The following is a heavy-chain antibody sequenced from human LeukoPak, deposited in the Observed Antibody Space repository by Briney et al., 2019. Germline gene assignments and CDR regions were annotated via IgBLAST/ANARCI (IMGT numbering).Heavy chain of an antibody. D-gene: IGHD3-3*01. Sequence: SETLSLTCTVSGGSISSHYWSWVRQPPRKGLEWIGYIFYSGSTNYNPSLKSRVNISVDTSKNQFSLKLSSVTAADTAMYYCARDGWSGDFDYWGQGTLVTVSS. CDR1: GGSISSHY. J-gene: IGHJ4*02. V-gene: IGHV4-59*11. CDR2: IFYSGST. CDR3: ARDGWSGDFDY.